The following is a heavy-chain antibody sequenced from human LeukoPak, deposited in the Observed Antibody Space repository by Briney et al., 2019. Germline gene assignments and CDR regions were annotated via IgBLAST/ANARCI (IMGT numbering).Heavy chain of an antibody. J-gene: IGHJ4*02. V-gene: IGHV4-61*01. Sequence: PSETLSLTCTVSGGSVSSGSYYWSWIRQPPGKGLEWIGYIYYTGSTNYNPSLKSRVTMSVDTSKNQFSLNLSSVTAADTAVYYCAEVGSSGYQIDYWGQGTLVTVSS. CDR3: AEVGSSGYQIDY. CDR1: GGSVSSGSYY. CDR2: IYYTGST. D-gene: IGHD3-22*01.